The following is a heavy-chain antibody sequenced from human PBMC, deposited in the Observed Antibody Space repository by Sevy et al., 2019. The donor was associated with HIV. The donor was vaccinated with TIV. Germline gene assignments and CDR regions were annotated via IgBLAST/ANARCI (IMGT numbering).Heavy chain of an antibody. Sequence: GESLKISCAASGFSFSAYGMHWVRQAPGKGLEWVTFIRYDGSTRYYADSVKGRFTISRDNLRSTLYLEMNSRRAEDTAVYYCVKGLGMVQGALLSDDTWGQGTMVTVSS. CDR3: VKGLGMVQGALLSDDT. V-gene: IGHV3-30*02. D-gene: IGHD3-10*01. CDR2: IRYDGSTR. J-gene: IGHJ3*02. CDR1: GFSFSAYG.